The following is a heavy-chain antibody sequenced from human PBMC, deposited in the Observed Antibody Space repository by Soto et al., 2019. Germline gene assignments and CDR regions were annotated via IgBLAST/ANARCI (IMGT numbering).Heavy chain of an antibody. CDR1: GVTFSSYW. D-gene: IGHD3-22*01. CDR3: ASAYYYDSGGYSPGGY. CDR2: IKQDGSQK. Sequence: EVQLVESGGGLVQPGGSLRLSCAASGVTFSSYWMSWVRQAPGKGLEWVANIKQDGSQKYYVDSVKGRFTISRDNAKNSLYLQMNSLRVEDTAVYYCASAYYYDSGGYSPGGYWGQGTLVTVSS. V-gene: IGHV3-7*01. J-gene: IGHJ4*02.